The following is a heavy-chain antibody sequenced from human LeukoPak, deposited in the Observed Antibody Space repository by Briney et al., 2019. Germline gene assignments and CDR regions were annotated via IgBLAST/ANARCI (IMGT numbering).Heavy chain of an antibody. V-gene: IGHV1-18*04. D-gene: IGHD1-7*01. Sequence: GASVKVSCKASGYTFTSYGISWVRQAPGQGLEWMGWISAYNGNTNYAQKLQGRVTMTTDTSTSTAYMELRSLRSDDTAVYYCARDRNLFASAVRAFDIWGQGTMVTVSS. J-gene: IGHJ3*02. CDR2: ISAYNGNT. CDR1: GYTFTSYG. CDR3: ARDRNLFASAVRAFDI.